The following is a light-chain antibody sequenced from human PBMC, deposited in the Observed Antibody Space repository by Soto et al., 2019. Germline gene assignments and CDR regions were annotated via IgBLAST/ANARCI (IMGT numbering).Light chain of an antibody. J-gene: IGLJ2*01. CDR1: SSNIGSNY. V-gene: IGLV1-47*01. CDR2: RND. Sequence: QSVLTQPPSTSGAPGQRVTISCFGSSSNIGSNYVYWYQQLPGTAPKLLIYRNDQRPSGVPDRFSGSKSGTSASLAISGLRSDDEADYYCAAWDDSLSGHVVFGGGTKVTVL. CDR3: AAWDDSLSGHVV.